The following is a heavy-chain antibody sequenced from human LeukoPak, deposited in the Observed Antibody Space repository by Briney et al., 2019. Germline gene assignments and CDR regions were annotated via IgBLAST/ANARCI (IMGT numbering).Heavy chain of an antibody. Sequence: PSETLSLTCAVYGGSFSGYYWSWIRQPPGKGLEWIGEINHSGSTNYNPPLKSRVTISVDTSKNQFSLKLSSVTAADTAVYYCAETSTAAASGYWGQGTLVTVSS. D-gene: IGHD6-13*01. J-gene: IGHJ4*02. CDR3: AETSTAAASGY. V-gene: IGHV4-34*01. CDR2: INHSGST. CDR1: GGSFSGYY.